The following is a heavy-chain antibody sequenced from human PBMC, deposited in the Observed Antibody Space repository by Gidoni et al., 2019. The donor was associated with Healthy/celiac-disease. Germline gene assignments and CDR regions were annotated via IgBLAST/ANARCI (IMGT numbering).Heavy chain of an antibody. CDR3: ARDLAWGIAVAGTLFPGFAFDI. CDR2: ISSSSSTI. Sequence: EVQLVESEGGSLLPGESLRLACADSGSTFSSLSLDWVRQAPGKGLEWVSYISSSSSTIYYADSVKGRFTISRDNAKNSLYLQMNSLRAEDTAVYYCARDLAWGIAVAGTLFPGFAFDIWGQGTMVTVSS. D-gene: IGHD6-19*01. CDR1: GSTFSSLS. V-gene: IGHV3-48*01. J-gene: IGHJ3*02.